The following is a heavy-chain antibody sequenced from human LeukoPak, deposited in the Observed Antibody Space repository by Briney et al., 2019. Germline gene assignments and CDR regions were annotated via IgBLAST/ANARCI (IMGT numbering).Heavy chain of an antibody. J-gene: IGHJ4*02. D-gene: IGHD2-8*02. V-gene: IGHV3-21*01. Sequence: GGSLRLSCAASGFTFSSFAMSWVRQAPGKGLEWVSSISSSGSSIYYADSVKGRFTISRDNANNSLYLQMNSLRAEDTAVYYCARGSTGQFDYWGQGTLVTVSS. CDR2: ISSSGSSI. CDR3: ARGSTGQFDY. CDR1: GFTFSSFA.